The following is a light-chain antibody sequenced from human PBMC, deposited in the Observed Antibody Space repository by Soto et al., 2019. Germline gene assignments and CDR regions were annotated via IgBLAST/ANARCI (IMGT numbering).Light chain of an antibody. CDR1: RDVSTGL. CDR2: GAS. J-gene: IGKJ5*01. V-gene: IGKV3-20*01. Sequence: EIVLTQSPGTLSLSPGARAPLSCRASRDVSTGLLAWYQQRPGQAPRLLIYGASSRDTGIPDRFTGSGSGTAFTLTISSLEPEDFALYHCQQYGSASITFGQGTRLVIK. CDR3: QQYGSASIT.